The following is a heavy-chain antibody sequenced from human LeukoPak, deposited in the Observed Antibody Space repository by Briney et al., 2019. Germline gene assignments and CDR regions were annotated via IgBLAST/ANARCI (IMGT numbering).Heavy chain of an antibody. V-gene: IGHV4-34*01. CDR3: ARGQPSRATDY. Sequence: XXYXWRWIRQPPGKGLEWIGEINHSGSTNYNPSLKSRVTISVDTSKNQFSLKLSSVTAADTAVYYRARGQPSRATDYWGQGTLVTVSS. D-gene: IGHD2-2*01. J-gene: IGHJ4*02. CDR1: XXYX. CDR2: INHSGST.